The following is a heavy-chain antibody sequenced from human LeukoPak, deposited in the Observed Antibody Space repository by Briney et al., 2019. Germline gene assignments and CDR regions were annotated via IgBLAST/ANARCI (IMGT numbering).Heavy chain of an antibody. Sequence: GGSLRLSCAASGFTFSNYGMNWVRQAPGKGLEWVSYINSGGSAIYYADAVKGRFTISRDNAKNSLYLQMNSLRADDTAVYYCARGGSYVHYWGQGTLVTVSS. J-gene: IGHJ4*02. D-gene: IGHD1-26*01. CDR3: ARGGSYVHY. CDR2: INSGGSAI. CDR1: GFTFSNYG. V-gene: IGHV3-48*04.